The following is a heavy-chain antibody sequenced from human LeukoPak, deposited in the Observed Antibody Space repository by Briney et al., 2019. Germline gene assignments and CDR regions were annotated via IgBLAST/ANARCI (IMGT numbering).Heavy chain of an antibody. CDR2: LSSDGTNE. CDR3: ARGAYQIVVVTAPTY. D-gene: IGHD2-21*02. CDR1: GFXFRNYT. V-gene: IGHV3-30-3*01. Sequence: GRSLSLSCAASGFXFRNYTMHWVRQAPGKGLEWVAVLSSDGTNEYYADSVKGRFTISRHISKNTLYLQMTSLRAEDTAVYYCARGAYQIVVVTAPTYWGQGTLVTVSS. J-gene: IGHJ4*02.